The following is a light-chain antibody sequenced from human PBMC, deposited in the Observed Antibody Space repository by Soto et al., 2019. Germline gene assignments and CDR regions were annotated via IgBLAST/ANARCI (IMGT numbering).Light chain of an antibody. CDR3: QQYADWLKT. J-gene: IGKJ1*01. CDR1: RSVSDK. Sequence: EIVMTQSPDTLSVSPGERATLSCGASRSVSDKVVWYQQKSGQAPSLLIYAASTRAAGVPARFSGSGSGTEFTLTISSLQSEDFAVYFCQQYADWLKTFGQGTKVDIK. V-gene: IGKV3-15*01. CDR2: AAS.